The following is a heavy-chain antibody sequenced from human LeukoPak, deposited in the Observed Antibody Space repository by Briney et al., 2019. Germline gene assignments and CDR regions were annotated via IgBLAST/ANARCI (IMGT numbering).Heavy chain of an antibody. Sequence: ASVKVSCKASGYTFTSYDINWVRQATGQGLEWMGWMNPNSGNTGYAQKFQGRVTMTRNTSISTAYMELSGLRSEDTAVYYCARGSSSSSVNGHYYYYMDVWGKGTTVTVSS. J-gene: IGHJ6*03. V-gene: IGHV1-8*01. CDR2: MNPNSGNT. CDR3: ARGSSSSSVNGHYYYYMDV. CDR1: GYTFTSYD. D-gene: IGHD6-6*01.